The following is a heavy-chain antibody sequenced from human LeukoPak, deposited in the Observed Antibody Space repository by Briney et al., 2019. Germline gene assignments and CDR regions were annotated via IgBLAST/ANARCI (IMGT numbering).Heavy chain of an antibody. Sequence: SETLSLTCTVSGGSISSSSYYWGWIRQPPGKGLEWIGYIYHSGSTYYNPSLKSRVTISVDRSKNQFSLKLSSVTAADTAVYYCARGIRSLIPFFDYWGQGTLVTVSS. CDR2: IYHSGST. V-gene: IGHV4-39*07. CDR3: ARGIRSLIPFFDY. CDR1: GGSISSSSYY. J-gene: IGHJ4*02.